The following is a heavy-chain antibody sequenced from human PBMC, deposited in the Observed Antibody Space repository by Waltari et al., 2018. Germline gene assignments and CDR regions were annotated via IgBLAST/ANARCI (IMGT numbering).Heavy chain of an antibody. CDR3: ATLWELERPDAIDI. CDR2: VDPEDGET. Sequence: EVQLVQSGAEVKKPGATVKIYCKVSGYHLLDYYMHWLQQAPGKGLEWMGLVDPEDGETMYAEKFQGRVTITADTSTDTAYMELSSLRSEDTAVYYCATLWELERPDAIDIWGQGTMVTVSS. J-gene: IGHJ3*02. V-gene: IGHV1-69-2*01. D-gene: IGHD1-26*01. CDR1: GYHLLDYY.